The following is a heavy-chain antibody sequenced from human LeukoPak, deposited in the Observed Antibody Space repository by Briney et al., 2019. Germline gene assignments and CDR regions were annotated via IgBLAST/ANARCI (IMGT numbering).Heavy chain of an antibody. V-gene: IGHV1-69*01. CDR2: IIPLFGTT. CDR1: GGTFSRYA. CDR3: ARGRDGYGTPFDS. J-gene: IGHJ4*01. D-gene: IGHD5-24*01. Sequence: SVKVSCKASGGTFSRYAISWVRQAPGRGLVCMGGIIPLFGTTHYAQKIPGRVTIIADESTNTAHMELSGVRSEETAAFYWARGRDGYGTPFDSWGHRNLVTASP.